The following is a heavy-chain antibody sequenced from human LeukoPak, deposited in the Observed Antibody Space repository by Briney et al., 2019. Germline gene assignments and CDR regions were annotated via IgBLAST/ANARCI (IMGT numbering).Heavy chain of an antibody. CDR2: TFYLGST. CDR3: ARKYPDHWFDP. V-gene: IGHV4-30-4*01. D-gene: IGHD6-6*01. Sequence: SQTLSLTCTVSGGSISSGNFYWSWIRQPPGKGLEWIGYTFYLGSTYYNLSLKSRVTMSVDTSKNQFPLILRSVTAADTAVYYCARKYPDHWFDPWGQGTLVTVSS. CDR1: GGSISSGNFY. J-gene: IGHJ5*02.